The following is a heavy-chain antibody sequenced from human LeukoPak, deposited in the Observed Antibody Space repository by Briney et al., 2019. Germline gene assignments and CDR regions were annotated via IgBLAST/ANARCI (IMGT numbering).Heavy chain of an antibody. J-gene: IGHJ5*02. CDR2: MNPNSGNT. D-gene: IGHD3-10*01. CDR1: GYTFTSYD. Sequence: EASVKVSCKASGYTFTSYDINWVRQATGQGLEWMGWMNPNSGNTGYAQKFQGRVTITRNTSISTAYMELSSLRSEDTAVYYCARGVLLWFGEFADWFDPWGQGTLVTVSS. V-gene: IGHV1-8*03. CDR3: ARGVLLWFGEFADWFDP.